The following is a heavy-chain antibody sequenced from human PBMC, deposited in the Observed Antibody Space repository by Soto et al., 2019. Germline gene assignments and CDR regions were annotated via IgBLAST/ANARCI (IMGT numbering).Heavy chain of an antibody. CDR3: ARHVNYYDSSGYYPESYYYYGMDV. CDR2: IHNSGST. CDR1: DDSISSYY. J-gene: IGHJ6*02. Sequence: SETLSLTCTVSDDSISSYYGSWIRQPPGKGLEWIGYIHNSGSTRCNPSLKSRVTMSVDTSKNQFSLKLSSVTAADTAVYFCARHVNYYDSSGYYPESYYYYGMDVWGQGTTVTVSS. V-gene: IGHV4-59*08. D-gene: IGHD3-22*01.